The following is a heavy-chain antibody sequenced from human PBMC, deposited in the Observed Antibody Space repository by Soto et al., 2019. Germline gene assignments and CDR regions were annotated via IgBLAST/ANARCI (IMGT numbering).Heavy chain of an antibody. CDR3: SRSLDY. J-gene: IGHJ4*02. V-gene: IGHV3-7*01. Sequence: GCPRLSCVASGFSFSSYWMDWVRQAPGKGLEWVANINQDGSEKNYVDSVKGRFTISRDNAKNLLHLQMSSLTAEDSALYYCSRSLDYWGRGALVTVSS. CDR1: GFSFSSYW. CDR2: INQDGSEK.